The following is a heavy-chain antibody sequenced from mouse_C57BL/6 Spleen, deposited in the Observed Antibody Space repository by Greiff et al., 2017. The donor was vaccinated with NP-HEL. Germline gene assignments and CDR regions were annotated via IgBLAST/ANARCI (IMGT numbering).Heavy chain of an antibody. Sequence: VKLMESGAELVRPGTSVKVSCKASGYAFTNYLIEWVKQRPGQGLEWIGAINPGSGGTNYNEKFKGKATLTADKSSSTAYMQLSSLTSEDSAVYFCARGYGGYFDYWGQGTTRTVSS. CDR1: GYAFTNYL. CDR2: INPGSGGT. V-gene: IGHV1-54*01. J-gene: IGHJ2*01. D-gene: IGHD2-2*01. CDR3: ARGYGGYFDY.